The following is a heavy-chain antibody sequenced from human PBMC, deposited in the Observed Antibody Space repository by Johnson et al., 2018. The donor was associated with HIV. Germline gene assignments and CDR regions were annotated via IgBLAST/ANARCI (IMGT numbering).Heavy chain of an antibody. CDR3: ARPFRSGVYIDGFEI. CDR1: GFTFTSFS. D-gene: IGHD3-22*01. J-gene: IGHJ3*02. Sequence: QMQLIESGGGVVQPGRSLTLSCAASGFTFTSFSMHWVRQTPGKGLEWVAVILYDGTVEKYADSVKGRFTISRDNSKNTVSLQMNSLRPEYTAIYYCARPFRSGVYIDGFEIWGHGTMVTVSS. V-gene: IGHV3-30*04. CDR2: ILYDGTVE.